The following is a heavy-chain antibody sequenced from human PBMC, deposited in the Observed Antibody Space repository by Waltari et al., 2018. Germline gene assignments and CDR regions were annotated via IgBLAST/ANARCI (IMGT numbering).Heavy chain of an antibody. CDR2: IKQDGSEK. CDR1: GFTFSSYW. CDR3: AREIRDSNNLIDY. D-gene: IGHD2-21*02. J-gene: IGHJ4*02. Sequence: EVQLVESGGGLVQPGGSLRLSCAASGFTFSSYWMSWVRQAPGKGLEWVANIKQDGSEKYYVDSVKGRFTISRDNAKNSLYLQMNSLRAEDTAVYYCAREIRDSNNLIDYWGQGTLVTVSS. V-gene: IGHV3-7*03.